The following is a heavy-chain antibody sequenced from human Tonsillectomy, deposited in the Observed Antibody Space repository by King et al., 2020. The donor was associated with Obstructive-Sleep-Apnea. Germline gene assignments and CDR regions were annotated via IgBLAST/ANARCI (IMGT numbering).Heavy chain of an antibody. CDR2: INHSGST. D-gene: IGHD4-11*01. CDR3: ARGSNYVGFDY. CDR1: GGSFSGYY. J-gene: IGHJ4*02. Sequence: VQLQQWGAGLLKPSETLSLTCAVYGGSFSGYYWSWIRQPPGKGLEWVGEINHSGSTNYNPSLKSRVTISVATSKNQFSLKLSSVTAADTAVYYCARGSNYVGFDYWGQGTLVTVSS. V-gene: IGHV4-34*01.